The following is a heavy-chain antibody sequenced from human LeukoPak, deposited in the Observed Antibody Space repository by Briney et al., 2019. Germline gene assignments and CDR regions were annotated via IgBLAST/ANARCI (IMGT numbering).Heavy chain of an antibody. CDR2: IYTSGST. J-gene: IGHJ6*03. V-gene: IGHV4-4*07. CDR1: GGSISSYY. Sequence: PSETLSLTCTVSGGSISSYYWSWIRQPAGKGLEWIGRIYTSGSTNYNPSLKSRVTMSVDTSKNQFSLKLSSVTAADTAVYYCARGPELERRHEDYYYYYMDVWGKGTTVTVSS. D-gene: IGHD1-1*01. CDR3: ARGPELERRHEDYYYYYMDV.